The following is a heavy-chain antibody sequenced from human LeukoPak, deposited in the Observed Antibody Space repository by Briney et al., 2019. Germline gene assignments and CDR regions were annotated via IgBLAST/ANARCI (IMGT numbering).Heavy chain of an antibody. D-gene: IGHD3-10*01. J-gene: IGHJ4*02. Sequence: QPGGSLRLSCAASGFTFSTYAMHWVRQTPGKGLEYVSAISTNGGGTYYANSVKGRFTISRDNAKNSLYLQMNSLRAEDTAVYHCAREVMVRGEYGFDHWGQGTLVTVSS. V-gene: IGHV3-64*01. CDR1: GFTFSTYA. CDR3: AREVMVRGEYGFDH. CDR2: ISTNGGGT.